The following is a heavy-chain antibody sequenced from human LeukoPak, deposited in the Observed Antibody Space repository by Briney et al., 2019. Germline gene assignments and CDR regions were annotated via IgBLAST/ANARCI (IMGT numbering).Heavy chain of an antibody. Sequence: SQTLSLTCTVSGGSISSGSYYWSWIRQPAGKGLEWIGRIYTSGSTNYNPSLKSRVTISVDKSKNQFSLKLSSVTAADTAVYYCARMGSRIHWGQGTLVTVSS. CDR3: ARMGSRIH. V-gene: IGHV4-61*02. CDR2: IYTSGST. CDR1: GGSISSGSYY. J-gene: IGHJ4*02. D-gene: IGHD1-26*01.